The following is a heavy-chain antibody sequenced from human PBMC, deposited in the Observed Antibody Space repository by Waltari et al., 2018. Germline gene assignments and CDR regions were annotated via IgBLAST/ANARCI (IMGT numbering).Heavy chain of an antibody. V-gene: IGHV4-34*01. CDR2: INHSGNT. J-gene: IGHJ6*03. Sequence: QVHLQQWGAGLLTPSETLSLTFGVYSGSLPGYHWNWIRPAPGKGLEWIGDINHSGNTDYNPSLESRVTISADTSKNQFSLHLTSVTAADTAVYYCARGHPFTIVSPRYYYYYYMDVWDKGTAVTVSS. CDR1: SGSLPGYH. CDR3: ARGHPFTIVSPRYYYYYYMDV. D-gene: IGHD3-9*01.